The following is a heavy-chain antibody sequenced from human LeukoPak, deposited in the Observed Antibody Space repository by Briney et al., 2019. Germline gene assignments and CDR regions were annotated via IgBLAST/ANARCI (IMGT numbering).Heavy chain of an antibody. V-gene: IGHV3-30*03. CDR3: ARGSPGYSSSWYQDY. J-gene: IGHJ4*02. Sequence: PGRSLRLSCGASGFTFSSHGMHWVRQAPGKGLEWVAVVSDDGSTTYYADSVKGRFTISRENAKNSLYLQMNSLRAGDTAVYYCARGSPGYSSSWYQDYWGQGTLVTVSS. CDR2: VSDDGSTT. D-gene: IGHD6-13*01. CDR1: GFTFSSHG.